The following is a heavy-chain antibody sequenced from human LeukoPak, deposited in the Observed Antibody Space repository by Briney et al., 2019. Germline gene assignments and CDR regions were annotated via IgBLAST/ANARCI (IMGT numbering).Heavy chain of an antibody. CDR1: GFTFSSYW. J-gene: IGHJ6*02. CDR3: AREGWYYDLWSGYYIAPYYYYGMDV. Sequence: GGSLRLSCAASGFTFSSYWMHWVRQAPGKGLVWVSRINSDGSSTSYADSVKGRFTISRDNAKNTLYLQMNSLRAEDTAVYYCAREGWYYDLWSGYYIAPYYYYGMDVWGQGTTVTVSS. V-gene: IGHV3-74*01. CDR2: INSDGSST. D-gene: IGHD3-3*01.